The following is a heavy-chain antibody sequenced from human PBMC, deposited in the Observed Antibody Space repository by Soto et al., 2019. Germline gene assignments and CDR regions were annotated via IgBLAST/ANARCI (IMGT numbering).Heavy chain of an antibody. D-gene: IGHD3-10*01. CDR1: GFTFSSYG. V-gene: IGHV3-33*01. Sequence: QVQLVESGGGVVQPGRSLRLSCEVSGFTFSSYGMQWVRQAPGKGLEWVAIIWYDGTNKYYTDSVKGRFTISRDNSKSTLYLQMTSLRAEDTAIYYCARAFLRGSAATIDYWGQGSLVTVSS. CDR3: ARAFLRGSAATIDY. J-gene: IGHJ4*02. CDR2: IWYDGTNK.